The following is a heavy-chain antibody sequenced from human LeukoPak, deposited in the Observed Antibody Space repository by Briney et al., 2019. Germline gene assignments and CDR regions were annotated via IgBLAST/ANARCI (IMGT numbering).Heavy chain of an antibody. J-gene: IGHJ4*02. V-gene: IGHV3-23*01. CDR2: ISGSGGTT. CDR3: AKDHLPGIVVADRDY. Sequence: PGGSLRLSCGTSGFTFDDYGMSWVRQAPGKGLEWVSAISGSGGTTYYADSVKGRFTISRDNSKNTLYLQINSLRGEDTAVYYCAKDHLPGIVVADRDYWGQGTLVTVSS. D-gene: IGHD6-19*01. CDR1: GFTFDDYG.